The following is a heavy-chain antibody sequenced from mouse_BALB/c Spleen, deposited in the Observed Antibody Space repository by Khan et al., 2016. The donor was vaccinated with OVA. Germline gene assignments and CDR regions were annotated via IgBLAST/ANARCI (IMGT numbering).Heavy chain of an antibody. Sequence: EVQLVESGPGLVKPSQSLSLTCTVTGYSITSDYAWNWIRQFPGNKLEWMGYISSTGSTSYNPSLKSRISFTRDTSKNQFFLQLKPVTTEDTATYYCARSLYYSYGYALDCWGRGTSVTVSS. CDR1: GYSITSDYA. CDR2: ISSTGST. D-gene: IGHD2-14*01. V-gene: IGHV3-2*02. J-gene: IGHJ4*01. CDR3: ARSLYYSYGYALDC.